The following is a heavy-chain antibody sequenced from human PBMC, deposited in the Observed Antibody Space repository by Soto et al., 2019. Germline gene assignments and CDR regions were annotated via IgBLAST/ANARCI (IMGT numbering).Heavy chain of an antibody. CDR2: INSDGSST. CDR1: GFTFSSYW. V-gene: IGHV3-74*01. Sequence: EVQLVESGGGLVQPGGSLRLSCAASGFTFSSYWMHWVRQAPGKGLVWVSRINSDGSSTRYADSVKGRFTISRDNAKNTLYLQMNSLRAEGTAVYYCVRTSLVVAAATREDYWGQGTLVTVSS. CDR3: VRTSLVVAAATREDY. D-gene: IGHD2-15*01. J-gene: IGHJ4*02.